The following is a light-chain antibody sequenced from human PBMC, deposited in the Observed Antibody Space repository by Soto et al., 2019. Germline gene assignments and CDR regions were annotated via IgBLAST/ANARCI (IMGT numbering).Light chain of an antibody. CDR1: QSVSSSY. V-gene: IGKV3-20*01. CDR2: GAS. J-gene: IGKJ5*01. Sequence: EIVLTQSPGAPSLSPGERATLSCRASQSVSSSYLAWYQQKPGQAPMLLIYGASSRATGIPDRFSGSGSGTDFTLTISRLEPEDFAVYYCQQYGSSPSFGQGTRLEIK. CDR3: QQYGSSPS.